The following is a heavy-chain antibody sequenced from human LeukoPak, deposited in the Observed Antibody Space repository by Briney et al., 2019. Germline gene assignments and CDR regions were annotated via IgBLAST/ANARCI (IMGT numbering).Heavy chain of an antibody. V-gene: IGHV4-39*01. Sequence: SETLSLTCTVSGGSVTSSDYYWGWIRQPPGKGLEWIGSMSYGGNTDYNPSLKSRVIMSIDTSKNQFFLKLSSVTAADTAVYYCARRPYDILTGYPFAPWGQGTLVAVSS. CDR2: MSYGGNT. CDR1: GGSVTSSDYY. D-gene: IGHD3-9*01. CDR3: ARRPYDILTGYPFAP. J-gene: IGHJ5*02.